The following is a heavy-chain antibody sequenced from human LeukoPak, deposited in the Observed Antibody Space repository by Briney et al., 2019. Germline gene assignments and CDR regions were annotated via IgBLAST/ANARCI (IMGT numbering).Heavy chain of an antibody. Sequence: SQTLCLTCAVSGGSISSGGYSWSWHRQPPGKGLEWIGYIYHSGSTYYNPSLKSRVTISVDRSKNQFSLKLISVTAADTAVYYCARSVYGSVSYYQFDYWGQGTLVTVSS. V-gene: IGHV4-30-2*01. CDR3: ARSVYGSVSYYQFDY. D-gene: IGHD3-10*01. CDR2: IYHSGST. J-gene: IGHJ4*02. CDR1: GGSISSGGYS.